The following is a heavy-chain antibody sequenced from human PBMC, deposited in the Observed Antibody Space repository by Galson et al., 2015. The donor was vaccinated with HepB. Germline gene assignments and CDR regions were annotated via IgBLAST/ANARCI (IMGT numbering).Heavy chain of an antibody. Sequence: SVKVSCKASGGTFSSYAISWVRQAPGQGLEWMGGIIPIFGTANYAQKFQGRVTITADESTSTAYVELSSLRSEDTAVYYCAESSSWYKEGYYYYYGMDVWGQGTTVTVSS. V-gene: IGHV1-69*13. D-gene: IGHD6-13*01. CDR2: IIPIFGTA. CDR1: GGTFSSYA. J-gene: IGHJ6*02. CDR3: AESSSWYKEGYYYYYGMDV.